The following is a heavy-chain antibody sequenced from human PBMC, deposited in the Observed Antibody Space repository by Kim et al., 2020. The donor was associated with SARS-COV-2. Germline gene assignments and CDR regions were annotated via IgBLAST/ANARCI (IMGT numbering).Heavy chain of an antibody. D-gene: IGHD3-16*01. Sequence: GGSLRLSCVASGFTFSDYPMNWVRQVPGKGLEWVSGISGSGGSTFYADSLEGQFTVSRDNSKNTVFLQMNSLRVEDTARYYCARGKIRRSRLYDLWGQGTLVTVSS. CDR2: ISGSGGST. CDR1: GFTFSDYP. J-gene: IGHJ4*02. CDR3: ARGKIRRSRLYDL. V-gene: IGHV3-23*01.